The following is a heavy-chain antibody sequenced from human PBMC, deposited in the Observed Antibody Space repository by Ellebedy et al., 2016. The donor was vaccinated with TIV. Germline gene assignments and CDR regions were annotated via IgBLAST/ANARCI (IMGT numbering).Heavy chain of an antibody. CDR3: VSEVMTLRDY. V-gene: IGHV3-73*01. D-gene: IGHD2-21*01. CDR1: GFTFSGSA. Sequence: GGSLRLSCAASGFTFSGSAMHWVRQASGKGLEWVGRIGSKANSYATAYAASVRGRFTISRDDSKNTAYLQMNSLKTEDTAVYYCVSEVMTLRDYWGQGTLVTVSS. CDR2: IGSKANSYAT. J-gene: IGHJ4*02.